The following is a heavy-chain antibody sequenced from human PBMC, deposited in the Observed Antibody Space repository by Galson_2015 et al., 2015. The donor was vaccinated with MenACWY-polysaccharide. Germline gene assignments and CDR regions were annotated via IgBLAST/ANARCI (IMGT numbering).Heavy chain of an antibody. Sequence: TLSLTCTVSGDSIGSYYWTWIRQPPGKGLEWIGYTFYSGDTNYNPSLKSRVTISVDTSKGQFSLNLTSVTAADTAVYYCARARRQMAVTWGQGTLVIVSS. J-gene: IGHJ5*02. CDR2: TFYSGDT. CDR3: ARARRQMAVT. CDR1: GDSIGSYY. D-gene: IGHD5-24*01. V-gene: IGHV4-59*01.